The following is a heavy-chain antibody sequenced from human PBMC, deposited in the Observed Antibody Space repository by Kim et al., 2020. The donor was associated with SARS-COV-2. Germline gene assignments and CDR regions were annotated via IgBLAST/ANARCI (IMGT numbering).Heavy chain of an antibody. CDR2: ISSSSSYI. Sequence: GGSLRLSCAASGFTFSSYTMNWVRQAPGKGLEWVSSISSSSSYIDYADSVKGRFTISRDNAKNSLYLQMNSLRAEDTAVYYCARAKTDYIKYARPYYYC. CDR1: GFTFSSYT. V-gene: IGHV3-21*01. J-gene: IGHJ6*01. D-gene: IGHD4-4*01. CDR3: ARAKTDYIKYARPYYYC.